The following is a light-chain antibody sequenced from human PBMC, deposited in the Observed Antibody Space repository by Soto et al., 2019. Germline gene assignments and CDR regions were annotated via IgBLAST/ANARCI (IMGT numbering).Light chain of an antibody. Sequence: EIVMTQSPATLSVSPGERATLSCRASQSISTYLAWYQHKPGQAPRLLIFGASIRATGIPARFSGTGSGTEFTLTISSLQSEDFAGYYCQEYNNWPPLMYTFGQGTKLEI. V-gene: IGKV3-15*01. CDR2: GAS. CDR1: QSISTY. CDR3: QEYNNWPPLMYT. J-gene: IGKJ2*01.